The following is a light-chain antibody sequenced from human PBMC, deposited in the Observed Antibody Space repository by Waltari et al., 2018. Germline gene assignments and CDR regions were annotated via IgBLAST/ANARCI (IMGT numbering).Light chain of an antibody. V-gene: IGLV1-44*01. CDR1: ATHLGSNA. Sequence: QSVLTQPPSASGTPGQRVSISCSGSATHLGSNAVNWYQQLPGTAPKLLIHSNNQRPSGVPDRFSGSKSGTSASLAISGLQSEDEVDYYCSAWDDSVNGVVFGGGTKVTVL. CDR3: SAWDDSVNGVV. CDR2: SNN. J-gene: IGLJ3*02.